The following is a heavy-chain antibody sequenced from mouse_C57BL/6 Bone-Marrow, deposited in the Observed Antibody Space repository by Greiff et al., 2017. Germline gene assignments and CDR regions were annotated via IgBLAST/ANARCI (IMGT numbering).Heavy chain of an antibody. J-gene: IGHJ4*01. CDR2: IHPNSGST. D-gene: IGHD2-1*01. CDR3: ARSGGYGIRYYAMDY. V-gene: IGHV1-64*01. CDR1: GYTFTSYW. Sequence: VQLQQPGAELVKPGASVKLSCKASGYTFTSYWMHWVKQRPGQGLEWIGMIHPNSGSTNYNEKFKSKATLTVDKSSSTAYMQLSSLTSEDSAVYYCARSGGYGIRYYAMDYWGQGTSVTVSS.